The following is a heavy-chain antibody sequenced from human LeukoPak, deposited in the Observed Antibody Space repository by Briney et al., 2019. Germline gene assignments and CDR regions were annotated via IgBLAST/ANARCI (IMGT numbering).Heavy chain of an antibody. CDR3: AKDRSGGLLLGWFDP. CDR2: ISGSGGST. CDR1: GFTFSSYS. Sequence: GGSLRLSCAASGFTFSSYSMNWVRQAPGKGLEWVSAISGSGGSTYYADSVKGRFTISRDNSKNTLYLQMNSLRAEDTAVYYCAKDRSGGLLLGWFDPWGQGTLVTVSS. V-gene: IGHV3-23*01. J-gene: IGHJ5*02. D-gene: IGHD3-16*01.